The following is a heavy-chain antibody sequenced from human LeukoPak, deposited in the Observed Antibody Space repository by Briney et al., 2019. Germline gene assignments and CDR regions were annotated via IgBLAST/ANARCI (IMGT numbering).Heavy chain of an antibody. D-gene: IGHD2-8*02. V-gene: IGHV3-21*01. J-gene: IGHJ6*03. Sequence: PGGSLRLSCAASGFTFSSYSMNWVRQAPGKGLEWVSSISSSSSYIYYADSVKGRFTISRDNAKNSLYLQMNSLRAEDTAVYYCARSPSVLGRYYYYMDVWGKGTTVTVSS. CDR3: ARSPSVLGRYYYYMDV. CDR2: ISSSSSYI. CDR1: GFTFSSYS.